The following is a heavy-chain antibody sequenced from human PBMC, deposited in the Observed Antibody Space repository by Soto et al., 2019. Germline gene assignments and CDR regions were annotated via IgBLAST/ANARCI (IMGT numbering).Heavy chain of an antibody. V-gene: IGHV1-2*02. Sequence: ASVKVSCKASGYTFTNYYMHWLRQAPGQGLEWMGWMNPRSGGSNYAQKFQGRVTMTRDTSISTAYMELSRLRSDDTAVYYCARDETKAYYYGMDVWGQGTTVTVSS. J-gene: IGHJ6*02. CDR2: MNPRSGGS. CDR3: ARDETKAYYYGMDV. CDR1: GYTFTNYY.